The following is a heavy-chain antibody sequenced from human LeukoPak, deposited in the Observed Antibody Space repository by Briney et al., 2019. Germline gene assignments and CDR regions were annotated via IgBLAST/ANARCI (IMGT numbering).Heavy chain of an antibody. CDR3: ARDIAVAGTGDY. V-gene: IGHV3-53*05. CDR2: TYSGGVT. CDR1: GFTVSTKY. J-gene: IGHJ4*02. Sequence: GGSLRLSCAASGFTVSTKYMSWVRQSPVKGLEWVSITYSGGVTYYADSVKGRFTISRDNSKNTLYLQMNSLRAEDTAVYYCARDIAVAGTGDYWGQGTLVTVSS. D-gene: IGHD6-19*01.